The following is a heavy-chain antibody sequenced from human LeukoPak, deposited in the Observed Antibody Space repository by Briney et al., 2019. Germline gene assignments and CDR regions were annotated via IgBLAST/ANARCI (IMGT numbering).Heavy chain of an antibody. CDR2: MNPNSGNT. J-gene: IGHJ6*03. CDR3: ARGPLGYYYDSSGYYSYYYYYYMDV. Sequence: GASVKVSCKASGYTCTSYDINWVRQATGQGLEWMGWMNPNSGNTGYAQKFQGRVTMTRNTSISTAYMELSSLRSEDTAVYYCARGPLGYYYDSSGYYSYYYYYYMDVWGKGTTVTVSS. CDR1: GYTCTSYD. V-gene: IGHV1-8*01. D-gene: IGHD3-22*01.